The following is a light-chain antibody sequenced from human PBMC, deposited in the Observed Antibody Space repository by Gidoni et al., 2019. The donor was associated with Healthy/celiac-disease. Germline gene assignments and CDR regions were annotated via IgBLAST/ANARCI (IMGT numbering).Light chain of an antibody. J-gene: IGKJ4*01. Sequence: EIVLTQSPGTLSLAPGERATLSCRASQRVSSSYLAWYQQKPGQAPRLLIYGASSRATGIPDRFSGSGSGTDFTFTISSLEPEDFAVYYCQQYGSSPRLTFGGGTKVEIK. CDR3: QQYGSSPRLT. V-gene: IGKV3-20*01. CDR2: GAS. CDR1: QRVSSSY.